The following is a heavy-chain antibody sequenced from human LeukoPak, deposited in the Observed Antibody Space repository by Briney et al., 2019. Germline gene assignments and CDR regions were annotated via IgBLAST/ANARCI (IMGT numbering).Heavy chain of an antibody. CDR3: ARAPPRSSVAVTTRNAFDI. V-gene: IGHV1-46*01. CDR1: GYTFTSYY. D-gene: IGHD6-19*01. J-gene: IGHJ3*02. Sequence: ASVKVSCKASGYTFTSYYMHWVRQAPGQGLEWMGIINPSGGSTSYAQKFQGRVTMTRDVSTSTVYMELSSLRSEDTAVYYCARAPPRSSVAVTTRNAFDIWGQGTMVTVSS. CDR2: INPSGGST.